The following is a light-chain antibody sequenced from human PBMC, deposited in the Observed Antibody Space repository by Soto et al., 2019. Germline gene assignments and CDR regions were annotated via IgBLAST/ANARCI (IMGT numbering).Light chain of an antibody. CDR2: DAS. CDR1: QSISNW. Sequence: DIQMTQSPSTLPASVGDRVTITFRASQSISNWLAWYQQKPGKAPKLLIYDASSLESGVPSRFSGSGSGTEFTLTISSLQPDDFATYYCQQYNSYWTFGQGTNVDIK. J-gene: IGKJ1*01. CDR3: QQYNSYWT. V-gene: IGKV1-5*01.